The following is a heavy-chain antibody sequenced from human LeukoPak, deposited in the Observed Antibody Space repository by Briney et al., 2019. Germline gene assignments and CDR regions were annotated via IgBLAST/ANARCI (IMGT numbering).Heavy chain of an antibody. J-gene: IGHJ6*03. D-gene: IGHD1-1*01. CDR2: ISSSGSTI. CDR3: AKDPVRKTIYYYYYMDV. V-gene: IGHV3-11*01. CDR1: GFTFSDYY. Sequence: GGSLRLSCAASGFTFSDYYMSWIRQAPGKGLEWVSYISSSGSTIYYADSVKGRFTISRDNSKNTLYLQMNSLRAEDTAVYYCAKDPVRKTIYYYYYMDVWGKGTTVTVSS.